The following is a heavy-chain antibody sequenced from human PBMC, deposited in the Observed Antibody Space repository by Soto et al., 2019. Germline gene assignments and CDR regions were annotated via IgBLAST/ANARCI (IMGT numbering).Heavy chain of an antibody. J-gene: IGHJ4*02. CDR1: GFNFKNAW. Sequence: GGSLRLSCAASGFNFKNAWMNWVRQAPGKGLEWVGRIKSETDGGTTDYAAPVKGRFTISRDNAKNSLYLQMNSLRDDDTAVYYCVRDPDGILDFDYWGQGTLVTVSS. D-gene: IGHD1-26*01. V-gene: IGHV3-15*07. CDR2: IKSETDGGTT. CDR3: VRDPDGILDFDY.